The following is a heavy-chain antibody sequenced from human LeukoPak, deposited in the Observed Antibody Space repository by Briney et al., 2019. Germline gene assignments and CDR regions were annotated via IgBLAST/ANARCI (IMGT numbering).Heavy chain of an antibody. CDR2: ISSSSSYI. CDR3: ARLPWRHYDSSGYYFDY. J-gene: IGHJ4*02. CDR1: GFTFSSYS. Sequence: AGGSLRLSCAASGFTFSSYSMNWVRQAPGKGLEWVSSISSSSSYIYYADSVKGRFTISRDNAKNSLYLQMNSLRAEDTAVYYCARLPWRHYDSSGYYFDYWGQGALVTVSS. D-gene: IGHD3-22*01. V-gene: IGHV3-21*01.